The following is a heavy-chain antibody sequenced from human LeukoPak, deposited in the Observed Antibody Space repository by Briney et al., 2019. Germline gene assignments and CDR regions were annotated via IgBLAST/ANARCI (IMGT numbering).Heavy chain of an antibody. CDR3: TARYCRSTSCYGEYFQR. V-gene: IGHV3-15*01. CDR2: IKGKTDGGTT. CDR1: GFTFSNAW. J-gene: IGHJ1*01. D-gene: IGHD2-2*01. Sequence: GGSLRLSCAASGFTFSNAWMSWVRQAPGKGLEWVGRIKGKTDGGTTDYAAPVKGRFTISRDDSKNTLYLQMNSLKTEDTAVYYYTARYCRSTSCYGEYFQRWGQGTLVTVSS.